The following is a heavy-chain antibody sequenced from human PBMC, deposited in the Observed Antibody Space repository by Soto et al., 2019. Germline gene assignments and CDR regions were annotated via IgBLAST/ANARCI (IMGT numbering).Heavy chain of an antibody. CDR3: AKIGAVEF. J-gene: IGHJ4*02. D-gene: IGHD3-16*01. CDR1: GFTVSNYD. CDR2: ISGSGSPI. Sequence: EVQLVESGGGLVQPGGSLILSCAASGFTVSNYDMIWVRQAPGKGLEWVSYISGSGSPIFYADSVEGRFTISRDNAKNSLFLEMNSLREDDTAVYYCAKIGAVEFWGQGTLVNVSS. V-gene: IGHV3-48*02.